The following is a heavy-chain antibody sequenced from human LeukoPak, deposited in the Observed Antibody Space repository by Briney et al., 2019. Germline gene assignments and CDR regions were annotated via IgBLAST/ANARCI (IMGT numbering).Heavy chain of an antibody. D-gene: IGHD6-13*01. Sequence: GGSLRLSCAASGFTFSNAWMSWVRQAPGRGLEWVSAISGSGGSTYYGDSVKGRFSTSRDNSKNTLYLQMNSLRAEDTALYYCAKGGVYSSSWGDYWGQGTLVTVSS. CDR3: AKGGVYSSSWGDY. V-gene: IGHV3-23*01. CDR1: GFTFSNAW. CDR2: ISGSGGST. J-gene: IGHJ4*02.